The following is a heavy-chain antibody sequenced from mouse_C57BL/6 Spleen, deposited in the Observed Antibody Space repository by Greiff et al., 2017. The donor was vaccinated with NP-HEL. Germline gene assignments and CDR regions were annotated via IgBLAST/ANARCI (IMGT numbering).Heavy chain of an antibody. J-gene: IGHJ2*01. Sequence: VQLQQPGAELVKPGASVKMSCKASGYTFTSYWITWVKQRPGQGLEWIGDIYPGSGSTNYNEKFKSKATLTVDTSSSTAYMQLSSLTSEDSAVYYCARRDGYYEGYFDYWGQGTTLTVSS. CDR3: ARRDGYYEGYFDY. D-gene: IGHD2-3*01. CDR1: GYTFTSYW. V-gene: IGHV1-55*01. CDR2: IYPGSGST.